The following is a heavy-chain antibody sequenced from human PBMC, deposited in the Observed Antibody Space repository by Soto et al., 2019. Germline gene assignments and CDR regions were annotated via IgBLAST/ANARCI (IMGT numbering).Heavy chain of an antibody. CDR2: IYYSGST. CDR1: GGSISSSSYY. V-gene: IGHV4-39*01. Sequence: PSETLSLTCTVSGGSISSSSYYWGWIRQPPGKGLEWIGSIYYSGSTYYNPSLKSRVTISVDTSKNQFSLKLSFVTAADTAVYYCATPDTALNYYGMDVWGQGTTFTVS. J-gene: IGHJ6*02. CDR3: ATPDTALNYYGMDV. D-gene: IGHD5-18*01.